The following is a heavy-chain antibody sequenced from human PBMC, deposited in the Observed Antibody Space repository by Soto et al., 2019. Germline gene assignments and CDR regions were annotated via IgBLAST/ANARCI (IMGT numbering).Heavy chain of an antibody. CDR2: ISSSSRYI. V-gene: IGHV3-21*04. CDR3: AKDDLTDRDDDYFDY. J-gene: IGHJ4*01. Sequence: PGGSLRLSCAASGFTFSRYSMNWVRQAPGKGLEWVSSISSSSRYIHYADSVKGRFTISRDNAKNSLYLQLNSLRFEHTAVYYCAKDDLTDRDDDYFDYCGPGTRVTVSS. D-gene: IGHD2-21*01. CDR1: GFTFSRYS.